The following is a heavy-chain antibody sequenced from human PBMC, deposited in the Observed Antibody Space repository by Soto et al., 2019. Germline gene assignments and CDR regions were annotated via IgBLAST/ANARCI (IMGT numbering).Heavy chain of an antibody. CDR3: AKDRKSGSGWYWDY. D-gene: IGHD6-19*01. V-gene: IGHV3-23*01. J-gene: IGHJ4*02. Sequence: PGGSLRLSCAASGFTFSNFAMSWVRQAPGKGLEWVSAISGSGTSTYDADSVKGRFSISRDNSKNTLYLQMNSLRAEDTAVYYRAKDRKSGSGWYWDYWGQGTLVTVSS. CDR2: ISGSGTST. CDR1: GFTFSNFA.